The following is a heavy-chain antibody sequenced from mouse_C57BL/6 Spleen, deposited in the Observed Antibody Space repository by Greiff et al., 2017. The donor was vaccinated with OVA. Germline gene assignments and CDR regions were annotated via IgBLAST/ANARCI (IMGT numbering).Heavy chain of an antibody. CDR1: GYTFTDYN. Sequence: VQLQQSGPELVKPGASVKIPCKASGYTFTDYNMDWVKQSHGKSLEWIGDITPNNGGTIYNQKFKGKATLTVDKSSSTAYMELRSLTSEDTAVYYCARVREDYYGSSYWFAYWGQGTLVTVSA. CDR3: ARVREDYYGSSYWFAY. D-gene: IGHD1-1*01. J-gene: IGHJ3*01. V-gene: IGHV1-18*01. CDR2: ITPNNGGT.